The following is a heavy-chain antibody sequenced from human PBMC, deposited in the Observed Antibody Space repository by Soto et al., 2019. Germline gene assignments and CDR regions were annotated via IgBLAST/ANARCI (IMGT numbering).Heavy chain of an antibody. CDR3: ARDGITLAGSFDY. CDR2: ISAYNGNR. Sequence: GASVKVSCKASGYTFFNYGISWVRQAPGQGLEWMGWISAYNGNRNYAGKFQGRATMTTETSTSTAYIELRSLRFDDTAVYYCARDGITLAGSFDYWGQGTLVTVSS. J-gene: IGHJ4*02. D-gene: IGHD6-19*01. CDR1: GYTFFNYG. V-gene: IGHV1-18*01.